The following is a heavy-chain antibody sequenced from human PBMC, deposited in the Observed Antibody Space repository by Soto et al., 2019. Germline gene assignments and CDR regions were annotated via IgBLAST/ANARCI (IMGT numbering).Heavy chain of an antibody. CDR1: GFTFSSYG. CDR2: IWYDGSNK. V-gene: IGHV3-33*01. D-gene: IGHD3-3*01. CDR3: ARGERYDFWSGCGLLYYGMDV. J-gene: IGHJ6*02. Sequence: GGSLRLSCAASGFTFSSYGMHWVRQAPGKGLEWVAVIWYDGSNKYYEDSVKGRFTISRDNSKNTLYLQMNSLRAEDTAVYYCARGERYDFWSGCGLLYYGMDVWGQGTTVTVSS.